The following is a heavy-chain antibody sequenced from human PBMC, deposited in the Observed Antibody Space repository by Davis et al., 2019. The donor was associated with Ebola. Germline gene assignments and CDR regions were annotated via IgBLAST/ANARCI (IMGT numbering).Heavy chain of an antibody. J-gene: IGHJ1*01. Sequence: SVMDSCKASGGTFSSYAISWVRQAPGQGLEWMGWIIPILGIANYAQKFQGRVTITADESTSTAYMELSSLRSEDTAVYYCASGSTYGDGEHWGQGTLVTVSS. V-gene: IGHV1-69*10. CDR2: IIPILGIA. CDR3: ASGSTYGDGEH. CDR1: GGTFSSYA. D-gene: IGHD4-17*01.